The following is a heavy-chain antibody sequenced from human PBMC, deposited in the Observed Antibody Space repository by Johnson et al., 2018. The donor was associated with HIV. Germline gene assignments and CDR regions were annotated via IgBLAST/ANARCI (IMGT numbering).Heavy chain of an antibody. D-gene: IGHD1-1*01. Sequence: VQLVESGGGLIQRGGSLRLSCAASGFNVISNYMSWVRQAPGKGLEWVSVIYSGGDTYYADSMRGRLTISRDNSKNTVYLQMNSLRAEDTAVYYCARAEPWDRRHYAFDIWGQGTVVTVSS. J-gene: IGHJ3*02. CDR3: ARAEPWDRRHYAFDI. CDR1: GFNVISNY. V-gene: IGHV3-53*01. CDR2: IYSGGDT.